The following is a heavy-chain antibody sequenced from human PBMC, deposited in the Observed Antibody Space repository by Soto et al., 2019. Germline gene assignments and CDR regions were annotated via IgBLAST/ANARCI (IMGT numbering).Heavy chain of an antibody. J-gene: IGHJ3*01. CDR1: GLTISGKKY. CDR3: ATWHEREHAYDV. CDR2: LYDVDGS. D-gene: IGHD1-1*01. Sequence: DVQLVESGGGLIQPGESLRLSCAAFGLTISGKKYVAWVHQAPGKGLEWVSGLYDVDGSFYADSVRGRFTTSSDSSKTTVYLQMNDLRPDDTAVYYCATWHEREHAYDVWGQRTTVTVSS. V-gene: IGHV3-53*01.